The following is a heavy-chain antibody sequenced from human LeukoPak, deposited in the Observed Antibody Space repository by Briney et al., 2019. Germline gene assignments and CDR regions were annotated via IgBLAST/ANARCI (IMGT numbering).Heavy chain of an antibody. Sequence: GGSLRLSCTASGFTFEDYDMHWVRQAPGKGLEWVSRISWNSDNMGHADSVKGRFTISRDNAKNSLHLQMSSLRTEDTPFYYCVREGTVAGKLALWGQGTLVAVSS. CDR2: ISWNSDNM. D-gene: IGHD1/OR15-1a*01. V-gene: IGHV3-9*01. CDR1: GFTFEDYD. CDR3: VREGTVAGKLAL. J-gene: IGHJ4*02.